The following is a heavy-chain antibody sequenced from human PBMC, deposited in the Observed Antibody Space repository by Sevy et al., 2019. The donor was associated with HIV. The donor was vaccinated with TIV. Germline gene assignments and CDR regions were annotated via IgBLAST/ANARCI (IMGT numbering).Heavy chain of an antibody. V-gene: IGHV3-48*01. Sequence: GGSLRLSCAASGFMFNTYSMNWVRQAPGTGLEWLSYINSGSGAISYADSVKGRFTISSDNAKNSLYLQMNSLRAEDTAVYYCVRTVSGTFRYDDYWGQGTLVTVSS. CDR2: INSGSGAI. J-gene: IGHJ4*02. CDR1: GFMFNTYS. D-gene: IGHD3-16*02. CDR3: VRTVSGTFRYDDY.